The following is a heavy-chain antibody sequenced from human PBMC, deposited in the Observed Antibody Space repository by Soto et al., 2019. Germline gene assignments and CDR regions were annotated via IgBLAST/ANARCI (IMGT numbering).Heavy chain of an antibody. CDR1: GFTFSSYA. CDR3: AKVGYISSSFGMDV. V-gene: IGHV3-23*01. D-gene: IGHD6-13*01. Sequence: EVQLLESGGGLVQPGGSLRLSCAASGFTFSSYAMSWVRQAPGKGLEWVSAISGSGGSTYYAGSVKGRLTISRDNSKNTLYLQMNSLRAEDTAVYYCAKVGYISSSFGMDVWGQGTTVTVSS. J-gene: IGHJ6*02. CDR2: ISGSGGST.